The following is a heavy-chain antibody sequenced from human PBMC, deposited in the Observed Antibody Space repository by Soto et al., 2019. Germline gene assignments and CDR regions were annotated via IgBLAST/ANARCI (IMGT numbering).Heavy chain of an antibody. J-gene: IGHJ4*02. CDR3: ARDSLALFDS. CDR2: IYSSGST. CDR1: DGSVSSGSYY. D-gene: IGHD5-12*01. V-gene: IGHV4-61*01. Sequence: QVQLQESGPGLVKPSETLSLTCTVSDGSVSSGSYYWTWIRQPPGKGLEWIGYIYSSGSTLYNPSLKSRVIISVDTSMNQCSLKLSSVTAADTAVYYCARDSLALFDSWGQGTLVTASS.